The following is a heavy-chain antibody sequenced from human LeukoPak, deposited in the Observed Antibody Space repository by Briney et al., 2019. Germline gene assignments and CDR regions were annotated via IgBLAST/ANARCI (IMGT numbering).Heavy chain of an antibody. CDR1: GGSISSYY. V-gene: IGHV4-4*09. CDR2: IYTSGST. CDR3: ARHTKGGYCISSSCCGSPPWFDP. J-gene: IGHJ5*02. Sequence: SETLSLTCTVSGGSISSYYWSGIRQPPGRGLEWIGYIYTSGSTNYNTSLKRGVTRSVDTSKNQLSMRLSSVTAADTAVYYCARHTKGGYCISSSCCGSPPWFDPWGQGTLVTVSS. D-gene: IGHD2-2*01.